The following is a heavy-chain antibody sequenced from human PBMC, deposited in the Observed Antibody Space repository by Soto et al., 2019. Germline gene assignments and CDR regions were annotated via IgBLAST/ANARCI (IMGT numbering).Heavy chain of an antibody. J-gene: IGHJ4*02. V-gene: IGHV3-23*01. CDR3: AKRGGYDYVWKSYRTDS. CDR2: LSGSGGDT. CDR1: GFTFSSYA. Sequence: PGGSLRLSCVASGFTFSSYAMSWVRQAPGKGLEWVSTLSGSGGDTYYADSVNGRFTISRDKSKNTLYLQMDRLRVEDTAVYYCAKRGGYDYVWKSYRTDSWGQGTLVTVSS. D-gene: IGHD3-16*02.